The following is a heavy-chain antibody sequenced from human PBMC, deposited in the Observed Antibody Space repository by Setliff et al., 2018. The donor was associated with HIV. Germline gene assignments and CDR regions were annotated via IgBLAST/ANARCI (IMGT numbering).Heavy chain of an antibody. CDR1: RDIFSSYG. V-gene: IGHV1-2*02. Sequence: ASVKVSCKASRDIFSSYGITWVRQAPGQGLEWMGWINPNSGGTNYAQKFQGRVTMTRDTSISTAYMELNNLKFEDTAVYYCARDIPHDYTFWSGSTRFDPWGQGTLVTVSS. D-gene: IGHD3-3*01. CDR3: ARDIPHDYTFWSGSTRFDP. J-gene: IGHJ5*02. CDR2: INPNSGGT.